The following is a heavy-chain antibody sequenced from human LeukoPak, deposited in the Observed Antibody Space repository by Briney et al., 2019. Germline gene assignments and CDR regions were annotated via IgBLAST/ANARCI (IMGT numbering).Heavy chain of an antibody. CDR2: VCGEGVSI. CDR3: AKSLTVVTPPPDY. D-gene: IGHD4-23*01. V-gene: IGHV3-43*02. Sequence: GGSLRLSCAASGFTFYDYAMHWVRQAPGKGLEWVSLVCGEGVSIFYADSVNGRFTISRDNSKNSLSLQMNSLSTEDTAWYYCAKSLTVVTPPPDYWGQGTLVTV. CDR1: GFTFYDYA. J-gene: IGHJ4*02.